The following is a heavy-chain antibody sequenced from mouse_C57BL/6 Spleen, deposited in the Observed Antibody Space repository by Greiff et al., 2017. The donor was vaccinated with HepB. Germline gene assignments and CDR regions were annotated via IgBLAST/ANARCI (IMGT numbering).Heavy chain of an antibody. CDR1: GYTFTSYW. V-gene: IGHV1-59*01. Sequence: QVQLQQPGAELVRPGTSVKLSCKASGYTFTSYWMHWVKQRPGQGLEWIGVIDPSDSYTNYNQKFKGKATLTVDTYSSTSYMQLSSLTSDDSAIYYCARGDGYYFGDWGQGTTLTVSS. D-gene: IGHD2-3*01. CDR3: ARGDGYYFGD. CDR2: IDPSDSYT. J-gene: IGHJ2*01.